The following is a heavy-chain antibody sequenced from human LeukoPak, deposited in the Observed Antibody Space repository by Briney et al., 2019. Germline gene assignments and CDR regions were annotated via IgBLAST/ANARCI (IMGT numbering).Heavy chain of an antibody. CDR2: IYYSGTT. CDR3: ATGPLVAY. CDR1: GGSISSHNYY. Sequence: SETLSLTCTVSGGSISSHNYYWGWIRQPPGKGLEWIGSIYYSGTTYYNPSLRSRVSISVDTSKNQFSLSLSSVTAADTAVYYCATGPLVAYWGQGSLVIVSS. V-gene: IGHV4-39*01. J-gene: IGHJ4*02.